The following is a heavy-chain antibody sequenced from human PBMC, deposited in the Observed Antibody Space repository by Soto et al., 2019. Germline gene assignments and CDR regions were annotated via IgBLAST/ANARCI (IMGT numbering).Heavy chain of an antibody. CDR1: GGSISSSIYY. D-gene: IGHD3-10*01. V-gene: IGHV4-39*07. CDR2: IFYSGST. J-gene: IGHJ4*02. Sequence: SETLSLTCTVSGGSISSSIYYRGWIRRPPGKGLECIGSIFYSGSTYYNPSLKSRVTISVDTSKNQFSLKLSSVTAADTAVYHCARAPGVWCQGTLGTVSS. CDR3: ARAPGV.